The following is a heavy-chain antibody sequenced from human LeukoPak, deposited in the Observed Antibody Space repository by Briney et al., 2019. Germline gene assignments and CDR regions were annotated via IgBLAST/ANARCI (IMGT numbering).Heavy chain of an antibody. D-gene: IGHD2-15*01. J-gene: IGHJ4*02. CDR2: IRHDGNAK. Sequence: GRSLRLSCAASGFTFSSYGMHWVRQAPGKGLEWVANIRHDGNAKNYVPSVRGRFTISRDNAKNSLYLQMNSLTVEDTAVYYCATSHDSAGNDWGQGILVTVSS. CDR3: ATSHDSAGND. CDR1: GFTFSSYG. V-gene: IGHV3-7*01.